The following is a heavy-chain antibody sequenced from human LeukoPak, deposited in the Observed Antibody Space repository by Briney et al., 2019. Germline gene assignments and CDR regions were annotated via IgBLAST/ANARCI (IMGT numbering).Heavy chain of an antibody. Sequence: GGSLRLSCAASGFTFSSYAMSWVRQAPGKGLEWVANIKQDGSEKYYVDSVKGRFTISRDNAKNSLYLQMNSLRAEDTAVYYCARDIVVVPAAIATGDYWGQGTLVTVSS. CDR1: GFTFSSYA. J-gene: IGHJ4*02. V-gene: IGHV3-7*01. CDR3: ARDIVVVPAAIATGDY. D-gene: IGHD2-2*02. CDR2: IKQDGSEK.